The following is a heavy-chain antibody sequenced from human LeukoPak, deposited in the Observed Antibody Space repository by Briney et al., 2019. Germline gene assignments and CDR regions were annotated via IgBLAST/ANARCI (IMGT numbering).Heavy chain of an antibody. J-gene: IGHJ6*02. D-gene: IGHD3-3*01. CDR2: ISSSSSYI. CDR3: ARANERFLEWFQDYYYYGMDV. V-gene: IGHV3-21*01. Sequence: GGSLRLSCAASGFTFSSYSMNWVRQAPGKGLEWVSSISSSSSYIYYADSVKGRFTISRDNAKNSLYLQMNSLRAEDTAVYYCARANERFLEWFQDYYYYGMDVWGQGTTVTASS. CDR1: GFTFSSYS.